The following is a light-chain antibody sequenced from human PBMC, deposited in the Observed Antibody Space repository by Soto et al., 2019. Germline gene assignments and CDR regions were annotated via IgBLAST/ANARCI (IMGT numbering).Light chain of an antibody. CDR2: VAS. CDR3: LQHNAYPWT. CDR1: QDIGIN. J-gene: IGKJ1*01. V-gene: IGKV1-17*01. Sequence: DIQMTQSPSSLLASVGDRVTMTCRASQDIGINLGWFQQKPGKAPKRLIYVASSLQSGVPSRFSGSGSGTEFTLTISSLQPEDFASYFCLQHNAYPWTFCQGTKVEV.